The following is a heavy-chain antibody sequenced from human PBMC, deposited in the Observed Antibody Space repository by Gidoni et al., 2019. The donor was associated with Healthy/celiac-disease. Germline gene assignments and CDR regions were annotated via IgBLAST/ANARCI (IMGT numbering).Heavy chain of an antibody. Sequence: QLQLQQWGAGLLNPSETLSLTCALYGGSFRGHYWSWIRQPPGKGLDGIGEINHSGSTNYNPSLKSRVTISVDTSKDQFSLKLSSVNAAETAVYYCARGRRPVFWSGYRAFDIWGQGTMVTVSS. D-gene: IGHD3-3*01. CDR3: ARGRRPVFWSGYRAFDI. CDR2: INHSGST. CDR1: GGSFRGHY. V-gene: IGHV4-34*01. J-gene: IGHJ3*02.